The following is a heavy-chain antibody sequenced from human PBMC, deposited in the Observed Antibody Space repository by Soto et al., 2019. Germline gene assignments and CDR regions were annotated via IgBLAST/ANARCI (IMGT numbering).Heavy chain of an antibody. Sequence: QVQLVQSGAEVKKPGSSVKVSCRASGDTFSRFAISWVRQAPGQGLEWMGGFIPLFATPNYAQRFQGRVTITADESTSTAYMELSRLTYEDTAVYYCAKDGVPYNYAMDIWGQGTTVTGSS. J-gene: IGHJ6*02. CDR3: AKDGVPYNYAMDI. V-gene: IGHV1-69*12. CDR1: GDTFSRFA. CDR2: FIPLFATP. D-gene: IGHD3-16*01.